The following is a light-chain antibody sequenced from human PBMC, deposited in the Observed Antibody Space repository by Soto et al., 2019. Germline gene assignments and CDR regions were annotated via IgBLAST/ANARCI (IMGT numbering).Light chain of an antibody. V-gene: IGKV1-39*01. J-gene: IGKJ2*01. CDR2: AAS. CDR3: QQSYSTHT. CDR1: QSISSY. Sequence: DIQMTQSPSSLSASVGDRVTITCRASQSISSYLNWYQQKPRKAPKLLIYAASSLQSGVPSRFSGSGSGSDFTLTISSLQPEDFATYYCQQSYSTHTFGQGTKLEIK.